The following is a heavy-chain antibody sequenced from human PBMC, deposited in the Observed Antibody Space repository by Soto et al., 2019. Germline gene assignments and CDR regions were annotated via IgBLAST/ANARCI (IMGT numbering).Heavy chain of an antibody. CDR2: IIPIFGTA. CDR1: GGTFSSYA. J-gene: IGHJ6*02. V-gene: IGHV1-69*01. Sequence: QVQLVQSGAEVKKPGSSVKVSCKASGGTFSSYAISWVRQAPGQGLEWMGGIIPIFGTANYAQKFQGRVTITADESTSTAYMELXXLXXXXXXXXXCASPKDIVVVPAAMSPYYYYGMDVWGQGTTVTVSS. CDR3: ASPKDIVVVPAAMSPYYYYGMDV. D-gene: IGHD2-2*01.